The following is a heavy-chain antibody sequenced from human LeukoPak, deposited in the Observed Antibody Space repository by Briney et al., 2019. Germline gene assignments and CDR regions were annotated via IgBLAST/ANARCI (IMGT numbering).Heavy chain of an antibody. Sequence: ASVKVSCKASGYTFTGYYMHWVRQAPGQGLEWMGRINPNSGGTNYAQKFQGRVTIAADESTSTAYMELSGLRSEDTAVYSCARLTGYDSRGYYSGGFDSWGQGTLVTVSS. D-gene: IGHD3-22*01. CDR3: ARLTGYDSRGYYSGGFDS. J-gene: IGHJ4*02. V-gene: IGHV1-2*06. CDR2: INPNSGGT. CDR1: GYTFTGYY.